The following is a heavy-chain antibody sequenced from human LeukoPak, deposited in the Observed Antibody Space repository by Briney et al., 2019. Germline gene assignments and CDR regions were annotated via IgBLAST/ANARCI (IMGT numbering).Heavy chain of an antibody. J-gene: IGHJ4*02. D-gene: IGHD3-3*01. Sequence: PGGSLRLSCAASGFTFSSYSMNWVRQAPGKGLEWVSYISSSSSTIYYADSVKGRFTISRDNAKNSLYLQMNSLRAEDTAVYYCARSDSHYFDYWGQGTLVTVSS. V-gene: IGHV3-48*04. CDR2: ISSSSSTI. CDR3: ARSDSHYFDY. CDR1: GFTFSSYS.